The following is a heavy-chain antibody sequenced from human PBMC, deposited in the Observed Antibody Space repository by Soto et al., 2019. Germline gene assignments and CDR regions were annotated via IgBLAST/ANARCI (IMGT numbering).Heavy chain of an antibody. V-gene: IGHV4-39*01. CDR3: ARCSSDYNWGSYSYYYMDV. CDR2: IYYSGST. CDR1: GGSISSSSYY. D-gene: IGHD3-16*01. Sequence: PSETLSLTCTVSGGSISSSSYYWGWIRQPPGKGLEWIGSIYYSGSTYYNPSLKSRVTISVDTSKNQFSLKLSSVTAADTAVYYCARCSSDYNWGSYSYYYMDVWGKGTTVTVSS. J-gene: IGHJ6*03.